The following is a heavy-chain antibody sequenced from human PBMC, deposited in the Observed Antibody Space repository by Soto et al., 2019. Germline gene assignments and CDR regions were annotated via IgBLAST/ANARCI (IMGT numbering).Heavy chain of an antibody. D-gene: IGHD3-10*01. CDR3: VRGGYYGSGSYYTLFDH. CDR2: ISYDGGNE. V-gene: IGHV3-30-3*01. Sequence: QVQLVESGGGVVQPGRSLRLSCAAPGFTFSIYAMHWVRQAPGKGLEWVTVISYDGGNEYYADSVKGRFTISRDNSKNTLFLQMSSVRAEDTAVYYCVRGGYYGSGSYYTLFDHWGQGTLVTVSS. J-gene: IGHJ4*02. CDR1: GFTFSIYA.